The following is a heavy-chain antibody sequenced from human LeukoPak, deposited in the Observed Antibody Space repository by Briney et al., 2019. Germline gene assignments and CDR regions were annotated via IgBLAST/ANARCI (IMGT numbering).Heavy chain of an antibody. CDR2: IYTDGSST. Sequence: GESLKISCAASGFTFSNYWMHWVRQAPGKGLVWVSRIYTDGSSTNYADSVKGRFTISRDNAKNTLYLQMNSLRGEDTAVYYCARGASNRFDYWGQGTLVTVSS. J-gene: IGHJ4*02. CDR3: ARGASNRFDY. D-gene: IGHD1-14*01. CDR1: GFTFSNYW. V-gene: IGHV3-74*01.